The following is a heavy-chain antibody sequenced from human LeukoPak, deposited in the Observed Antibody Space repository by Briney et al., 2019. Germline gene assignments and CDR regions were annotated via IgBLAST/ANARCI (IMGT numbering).Heavy chain of an antibody. Sequence: GGSLRLSCAASGFTVSNDRLSWVRQAPGMGLEWVSTIYSDGNTYYPDSVKGRFTISRDGSKNTLYLQLNSLRTEDTAIYYCVREREGSNSEHWGQGTLVTVSS. D-gene: IGHD1-26*01. CDR2: IYSDGNT. CDR3: VREREGSNSEH. V-gene: IGHV3-53*01. J-gene: IGHJ1*01. CDR1: GFTVSNDR.